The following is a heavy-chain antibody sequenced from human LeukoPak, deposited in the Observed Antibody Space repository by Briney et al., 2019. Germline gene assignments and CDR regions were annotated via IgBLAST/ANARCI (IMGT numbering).Heavy chain of an antibody. J-gene: IGHJ4*02. CDR3: ARDRAGGSGFDY. D-gene: IGHD1-1*01. CDR2: IYSGGNT. Sequence: GGSLRLSCAASGFTVSSNSMSWVRQAPEKGLEWVSVIYSGGNTFDADSVKGRFTISRDNSKNTLYLQMNSLRAEDTAVYYCARDRAGGSGFDYWGQGTLITVSS. CDR1: GFTVSSNS. V-gene: IGHV3-53*01.